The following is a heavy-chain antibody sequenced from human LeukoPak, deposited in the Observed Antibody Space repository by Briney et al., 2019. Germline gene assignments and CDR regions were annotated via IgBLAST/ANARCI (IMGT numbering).Heavy chain of an antibody. Sequence: PGGSLRLSCATSGFTFSSYAMSWVRQAPGKGLEWVSTVSGGGGSTWYADSVKGRFTISRDNSKNTLYLQMNSLRAEDTAVYYCAKEGIYDILTGWLDYWGQGTLVTVSS. J-gene: IGHJ4*02. CDR3: AKEGIYDILTGWLDY. V-gene: IGHV3-23*01. CDR1: GFTFSSYA. D-gene: IGHD3-9*01. CDR2: VSGGGGST.